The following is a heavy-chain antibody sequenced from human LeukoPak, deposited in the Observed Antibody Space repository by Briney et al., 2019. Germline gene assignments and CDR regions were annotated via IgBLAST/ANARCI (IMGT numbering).Heavy chain of an antibody. CDR1: GYTFTSYD. J-gene: IGHJ6*02. D-gene: IGHD3-9*01. V-gene: IGHV1-8*01. CDR2: MNPNSGYT. CDR3: ARPNYDLLTGYYPLLDV. Sequence: GASVKVSCKASGYTFTSYDINWVRQATGQGLEWMGWMNPNSGYTGYAQKFQGRVTMTRNTSISTAYMELSSLRSEDMAVYYCARPNYDLLTGYYPLLDVWGQGTTVTVSS.